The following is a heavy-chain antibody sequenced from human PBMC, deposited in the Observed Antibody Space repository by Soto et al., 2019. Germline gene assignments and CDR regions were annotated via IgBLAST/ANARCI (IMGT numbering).Heavy chain of an antibody. V-gene: IGHV3-23*01. CDR3: AKWGRDDSSGYYDSVGAGGYFDY. D-gene: IGHD3-22*01. CDR2: ISGSGGST. Sequence: EVQLLESGGGLVQPGGSLRLSCAASGFTFSSYAMSWVRQAPGKGLEWVSAISGSGGSTYYADSVKGRFTISRDNSKNTLYLQMNSLRAEDTAVYYGAKWGRDDSSGYYDSVGAGGYFDYWGQGTLVTVSS. CDR1: GFTFSSYA. J-gene: IGHJ4*02.